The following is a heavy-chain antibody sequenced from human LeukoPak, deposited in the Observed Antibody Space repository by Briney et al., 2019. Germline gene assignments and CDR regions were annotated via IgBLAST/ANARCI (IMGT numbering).Heavy chain of an antibody. CDR3: ARVKTIALGGYYFDY. CDR2: IIPIFGTA. V-gene: IGHV1-69*05. J-gene: IGHJ4*02. Sequence: ASVKVSCKASGGTFSSYAISWVRQAPGQGLEWMGGIIPIFGTANYAQKFRGRVTITTDESTSTAYMELGSLRSEDTAVYYCARVKTIALGGYYFDYWGQGTLVTVSS. CDR1: GGTFSSYA. D-gene: IGHD3-16*01.